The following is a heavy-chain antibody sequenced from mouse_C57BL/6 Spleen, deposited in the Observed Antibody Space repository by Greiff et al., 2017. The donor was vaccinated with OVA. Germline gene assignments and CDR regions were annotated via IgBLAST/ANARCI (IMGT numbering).Heavy chain of an antibody. D-gene: IGHD4-1*01. CDR1: GYTFTSYW. J-gene: IGHJ2*01. CDR2: IYPGNSDT. V-gene: IGHV1-5*01. CDR3: TRGGLTGPYYVDY. Sequence: VQLQQSGTVLARPGASVKMSCKTSGYTFTSYWMHWVKQRPGQGLEWIGAIYPGNSDTSYNQKFKGKAKLTAVTSASTAYMELSSLTNEDSAVYYCTRGGLTGPYYVDYWGQGTTLTVSS.